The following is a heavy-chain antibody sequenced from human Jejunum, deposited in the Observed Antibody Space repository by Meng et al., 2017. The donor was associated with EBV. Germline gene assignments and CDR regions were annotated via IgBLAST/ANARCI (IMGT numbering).Heavy chain of an antibody. J-gene: IGHJ5*02. D-gene: IGHD5-12*01. CDR3: ARLRVDPFDNWFDP. Sequence: HVLLQQWGAGLLWLSEPLPLTCHFYGQSFTDYSWGWIRQPPGKGPQWIGEIDQYGRANNNPSLKSRLTMSVDTSKNQFSLKLNSVTAADTAVYYCARLRVDPFDNWFDPWGQGILVTVSS. CDR2: IDQYGRA. V-gene: IGHV4-34*01. CDR1: GQSFTDYS.